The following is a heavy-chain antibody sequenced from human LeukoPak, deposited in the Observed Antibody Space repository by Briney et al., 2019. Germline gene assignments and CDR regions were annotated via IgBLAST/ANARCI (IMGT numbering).Heavy chain of an antibody. J-gene: IGHJ4*02. D-gene: IGHD3-10*01. Sequence: GGSLRLSCAASGFTFSSYVMHWVRQAPGKGLEWVAVISYDGSNKYYADPVKGRFTISRDNSKNTLYLQMNSLRPEDTAVYYCAILRRGYWGQGTLVTVSS. CDR2: ISYDGSNK. CDR3: AILRRGY. V-gene: IGHV3-30*03. CDR1: GFTFSSYV.